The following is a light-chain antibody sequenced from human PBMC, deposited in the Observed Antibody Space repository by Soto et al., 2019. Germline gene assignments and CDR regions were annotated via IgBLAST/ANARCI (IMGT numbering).Light chain of an antibody. CDR3: QQLNSYPRT. Sequence: DIQLTQSPSFLSASVGDRVTITCRASQDISSNLAWYQQKPGKAPKVLIYAASTLQGGVPSRFSGSGSGTEFSLTNSSLQPEDFATYYCQQLNSYPRTFGQGTKVEIK. V-gene: IGKV1-9*01. CDR2: AAS. CDR1: QDISSN. J-gene: IGKJ1*01.